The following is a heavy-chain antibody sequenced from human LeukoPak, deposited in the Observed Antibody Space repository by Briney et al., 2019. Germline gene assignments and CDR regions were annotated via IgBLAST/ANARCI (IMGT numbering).Heavy chain of an antibody. J-gene: IGHJ4*02. V-gene: IGHV3-30*04. CDR2: ISYDGSNK. D-gene: IGHD5-24*01. CDR1: GFTFSSYA. Sequence: PGGSLRLSCAASGFTFSSYAMHWVRQAPGKGLEWVAVISYDGSNKYYADSVKGRFTISRDNSKNTLYLQMNSLRAEDTAVYYCAKDQRMATTYYFDYWGQGTLVTVSS. CDR3: AKDQRMATTYYFDY.